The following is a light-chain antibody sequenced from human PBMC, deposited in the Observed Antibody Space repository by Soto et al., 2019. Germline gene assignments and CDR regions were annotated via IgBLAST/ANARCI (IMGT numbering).Light chain of an antibody. Sequence: EIVLTQSPATLSLSPGDRATLSCRASQSVDIYLAWYQQKPGQAPRLLVYDASNRAAGIPARFSGSGSGTDFTLTISRLEPEDVAVYYCQQYEAVVTFGQGTKVDIK. J-gene: IGKJ1*01. CDR2: DAS. CDR3: QQYEAVVT. CDR1: QSVDIY. V-gene: IGKV3-11*01.